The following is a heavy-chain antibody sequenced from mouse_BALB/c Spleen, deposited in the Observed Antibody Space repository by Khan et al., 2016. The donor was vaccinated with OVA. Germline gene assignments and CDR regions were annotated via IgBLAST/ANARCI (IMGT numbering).Heavy chain of an antibody. D-gene: IGHD2-3*01. Sequence: QMQLEESGAELVRPGASVKLSCKTSGYIFTSYWIYWVKQRSGQGLQWTARIYPGTDNSYYNEKFKDKATLTADKYSSTAYIQLHSLKNEDSEVYCGARDDAWYYFDHGGKGTTLTCSS. CDR2: IYPGTDNS. CDR3: ARDDAWYYFDH. J-gene: IGHJ2*01. V-gene: IGHV1-76*01. CDR1: GYIFTSYW.